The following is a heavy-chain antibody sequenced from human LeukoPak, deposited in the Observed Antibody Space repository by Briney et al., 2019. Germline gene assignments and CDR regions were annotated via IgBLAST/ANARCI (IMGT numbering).Heavy chain of an antibody. CDR3: AAVVIGGDYYGSGKRRFDP. CDR2: IVVGSGNT. Sequence: SVKVSCKASGFTFTSSAMQWVRQARGQRLEWIGWIVVGSGNTNYAQKFQERVTITRDMSTSTAYMELSRLRSEDTAVYYCAAVVIGGDYYGSGKRRFDPWGQGTLVTVSS. D-gene: IGHD3-10*01. J-gene: IGHJ5*02. CDR1: GFTFTSSA. V-gene: IGHV1-58*02.